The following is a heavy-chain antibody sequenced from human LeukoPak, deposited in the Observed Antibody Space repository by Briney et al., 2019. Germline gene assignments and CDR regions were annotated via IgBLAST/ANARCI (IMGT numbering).Heavy chain of an antibody. D-gene: IGHD2-21*02. CDR1: GFTFSSYG. J-gene: IGHJ4*02. Sequence: GRSLRLSCAASGFTFSSYGMHCVRQAPGMGLEWVAVISYEGSNKYYSDSVKGRFTTSRDNSKNTLYLQMNSLRAEDTAVYDCAQDSAEVTLEYWGQGTLVTVSS. CDR2: ISYEGSNK. CDR3: AQDSAEVTLEY. V-gene: IGHV3-30*18.